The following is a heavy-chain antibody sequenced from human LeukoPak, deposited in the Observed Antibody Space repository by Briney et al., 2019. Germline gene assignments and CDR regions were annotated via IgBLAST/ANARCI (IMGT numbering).Heavy chain of an antibody. J-gene: IGHJ5*02. CDR2: ISAYNGNT. V-gene: IGHV1-18*01. Sequence: ASVKVSCKASGYTFTSYGISWVRQAPGQGLEWMGWISAYNGNTNYAQKLQGRVTMTTDTSTSTAYMELRSLRSDDTAVYYCARDRGYCSGGSCYGTNWFDPWGQGTLVTVSS. CDR3: ARDRGYCSGGSCYGTNWFDP. CDR1: GYTFTSYG. D-gene: IGHD2-15*01.